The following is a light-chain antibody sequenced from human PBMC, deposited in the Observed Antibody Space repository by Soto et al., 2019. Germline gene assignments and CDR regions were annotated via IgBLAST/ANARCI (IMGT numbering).Light chain of an antibody. Sequence: DVVMIHSPLSLPVTLGQPASISCRSSQSLVYRDGNTYLNWFQQRPGQSPRRLIYKVSNRDSGVPDRFSGSGSGTDFTLKISRVEAEDVGVYYCMQGTHWPWTFGQGTKVEIK. CDR3: MQGTHWPWT. J-gene: IGKJ1*01. V-gene: IGKV2-30*01. CDR2: KVS. CDR1: QSLVYRDGNTY.